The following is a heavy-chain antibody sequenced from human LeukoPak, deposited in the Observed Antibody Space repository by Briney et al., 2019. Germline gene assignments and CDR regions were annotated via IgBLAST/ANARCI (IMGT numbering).Heavy chain of an antibody. CDR3: ARSLVVGATYPYH. J-gene: IGHJ5*02. D-gene: IGHD1-26*01. V-gene: IGHV3-48*01. CDR2: ISSSSSTI. Sequence: RAGGSLRLSCAASGFTFSSYGMTWVRQAPGKGLEWVSYISSSSSTIYYAGSVKGRFTISRDNAKNSLYLQLNSLRAEDTAVYYCARSLVVGATYPYHWGQGTLVTVSS. CDR1: GFTFSSYG.